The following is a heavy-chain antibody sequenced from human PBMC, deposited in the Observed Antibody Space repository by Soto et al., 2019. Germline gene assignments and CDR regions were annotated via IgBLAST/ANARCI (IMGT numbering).Heavy chain of an antibody. CDR3: ARASGRGWYNWFDP. D-gene: IGHD6-19*01. CDR2: IIPKFGTT. V-gene: IGHV1-69*13. CDR1: GDTFSSYG. Sequence: SVKVSCKASGDTFSSYGISWVRRAPGQGLEFMGGIIPKFGTTNYAQKFRGRVTITADESTSTAYMEVSSLRSEDTAVYYCARASGRGWYNWFDPWGQGTLVTVSS. J-gene: IGHJ5*02.